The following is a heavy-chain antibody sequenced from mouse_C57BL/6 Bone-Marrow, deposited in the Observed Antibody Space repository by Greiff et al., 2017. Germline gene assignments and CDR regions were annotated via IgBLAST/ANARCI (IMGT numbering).Heavy chain of an antibody. V-gene: IGHV1-55*01. J-gene: IGHJ1*03. CDR1: GYTFTSYW. CDR2: IYPGSGST. D-gene: IGHD3-2*02. Sequence: QVQLQQPGAELVKPGASVTMSCKASGYTFTSYWITWVKPRPGQGLEWIGDIYPGSGSTNYNEKFKSKATLTVDTSSSTAYMQLSSLTSEDSAVYYCARGTAQGHGYFDVWGTGTTVTVSS. CDR3: ARGTAQGHGYFDV.